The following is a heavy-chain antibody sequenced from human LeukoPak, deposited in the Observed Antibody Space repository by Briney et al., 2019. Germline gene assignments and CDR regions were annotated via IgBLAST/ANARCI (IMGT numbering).Heavy chain of an antibody. V-gene: IGHV3-23*01. CDR3: AKHLLNFYYGMDV. CDR1: VFTFSSYA. J-gene: IGHJ6*02. D-gene: IGHD1-26*01. Sequence: GGSLRLSCAASVFTFSSYAMSWVRQAPGKGLEWVSAISSSGGSTYYADSVKGRFTISRDNSKNTLYLQMNSLRAEDKAVYYCAKHLLNFYYGMDVWGQGTTVTVSS. CDR2: ISSSGGST.